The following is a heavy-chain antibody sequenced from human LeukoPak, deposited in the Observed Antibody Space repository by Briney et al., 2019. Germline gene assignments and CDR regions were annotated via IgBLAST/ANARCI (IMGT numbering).Heavy chain of an antibody. CDR2: IYTSGST. CDR3: ARAVALGSGWNGDAFDI. Sequence: SETLSLTCTVSGGSISSTSYYWGWIRQSPGKELEWIGRIYTSGSTNYNPSLKSRVTISVDTSKNQFSLKLSTVTAADTAVYYCARAVALGSGWNGDAFDIWGQGTMVTVSS. CDR1: GGSISSTSYY. D-gene: IGHD6-19*01. V-gene: IGHV4-61*02. J-gene: IGHJ3*02.